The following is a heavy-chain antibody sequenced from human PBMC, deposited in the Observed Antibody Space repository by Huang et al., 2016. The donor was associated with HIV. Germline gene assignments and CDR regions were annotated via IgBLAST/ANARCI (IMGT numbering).Heavy chain of an antibody. D-gene: IGHD6-19*01. CDR2: LNPNSGKT. CDR3: ARLTSGWYQDY. J-gene: IGHJ4*02. V-gene: IGHV1-8*01. Sequence: QVQLVQSGPEVKKPGASVKVSCQTSGYIFSNYDINWVRTAPGQGLKWMGWLNPNSGKTAYGQNFQGRVTLTRSTSTGAAYMVLNSLTSQDTAVYYCARLTSGWYQDYWGQGTLVTVSS. CDR1: GYIFSNYD.